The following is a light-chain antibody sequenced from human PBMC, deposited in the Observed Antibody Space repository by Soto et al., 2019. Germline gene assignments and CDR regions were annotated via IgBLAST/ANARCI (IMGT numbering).Light chain of an antibody. V-gene: IGLV2-14*01. CDR2: EVS. CDR3: SSYTNSNTLFYV. CDR1: TSDVGGYNY. Sequence: QPASVSGSPGQSITISCTGTTSDVGGYNYVSWYQQYPGKAPKLIIYEVSDRPSGVSNRFSGSKSGNTASLTISGLQPEDEADYYCSSYTNSNTLFYVFGTGTKVTVL. J-gene: IGLJ1*01.